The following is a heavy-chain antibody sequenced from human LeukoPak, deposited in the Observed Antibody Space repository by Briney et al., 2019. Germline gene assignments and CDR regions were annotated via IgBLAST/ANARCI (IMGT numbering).Heavy chain of an antibody. D-gene: IGHD1-26*01. CDR1: GYTFTRYA. CDR3: ARGRIVGATGYFQH. V-gene: IGHV7-4-1*02. CDR2: INTNTGNP. Sequence: GASVKVSCKASGYTFTRYAMNWVRQAPGQGLEWMGWINTNTGNPTYAQGFTGRFVFSLDTSVSTAYLQISSLKAEDTAVYYCARGRIVGATGYFQHWGQGTLVTVSS. J-gene: IGHJ1*01.